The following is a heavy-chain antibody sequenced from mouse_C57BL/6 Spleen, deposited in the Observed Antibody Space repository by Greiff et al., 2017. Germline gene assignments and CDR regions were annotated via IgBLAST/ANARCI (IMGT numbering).Heavy chain of an antibody. V-gene: IGHV1-74*01. CDR3: AIYYGYDGGYAMDY. CDR2: IHPSDSDT. Sequence: QVHVKQPGAELVKPGASVKVSCKASGYTFTSYWMHWVKQRPGQGLEWIGRIHPSDSDTNYNQKFKGKATLTVDKSSSTAYMQLSSLTSEDSAVDYCAIYYGYDGGYAMDYWGQGTSVTVSS. CDR1: GYTFTSYW. D-gene: IGHD2-2*01. J-gene: IGHJ4*01.